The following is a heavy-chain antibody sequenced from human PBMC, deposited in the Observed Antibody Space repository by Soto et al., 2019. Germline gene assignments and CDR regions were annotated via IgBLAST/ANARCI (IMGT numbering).Heavy chain of an antibody. V-gene: IGHV3-11*01. CDR3: ARAPPDRRPASSYSNYYYFYY. CDR1: GFTFSDYY. J-gene: IGHJ4*02. CDR2: ISSSGSTI. Sequence: GGSLRLSCAASGFTFSDYYMSWIRQAPGKGLEWVSYISSSGSTIYYADSVKGRFTISRDNAKNSLYLQMNSLRAEDTAVYYCARAPPDRRPASSYSNYYYFYYCGQGLLVTVSS. D-gene: IGHD2-15*01.